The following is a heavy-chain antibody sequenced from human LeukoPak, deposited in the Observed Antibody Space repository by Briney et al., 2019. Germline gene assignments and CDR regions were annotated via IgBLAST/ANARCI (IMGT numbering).Heavy chain of an antibody. D-gene: IGHD1-7*01. J-gene: IGHJ4*02. CDR2: IRSKAYGGTT. Sequence: GGSLRLSCTASGFTFGDYAMSWVRQAPGKGLEWVGFIRSKAYGGTTEYAASVKGRFTISRDDSKSTAYLQMNSLKTEDTAVYYCTRDLNYYYFDYWGQGTLVTVSS. V-gene: IGHV3-49*04. CDR3: TRDLNYYYFDY. CDR1: GFTFGDYA.